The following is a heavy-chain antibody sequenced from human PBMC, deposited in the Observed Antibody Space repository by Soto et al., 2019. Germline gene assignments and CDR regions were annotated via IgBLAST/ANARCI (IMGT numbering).Heavy chain of an antibody. CDR1: GFSVSDHF. CDR2: IYASGKT. J-gene: IGHJ4*02. D-gene: IGHD2-2*01. CDR3: AIERCSSRSCFKHERGLDS. Sequence: EMPVVESGGGLVQPGGSLRLSCAASGFSVSDHFMTWVRHAPGKGLEWVSIIYASGKTYNADSVKDRFSVSRDIDKNTLPLQMNNLRAEDTAFYFCAIERCSSRSCFKHERGLDSWGQGIVVTVSS. V-gene: IGHV3-66*01.